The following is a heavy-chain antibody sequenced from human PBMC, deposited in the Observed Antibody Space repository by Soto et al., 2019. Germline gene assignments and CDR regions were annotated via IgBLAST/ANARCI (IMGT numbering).Heavy chain of an antibody. Sequence: GESLKISCTGAGYSFTSYWIVCVRQIAWKGLEWVGIIYPCDSDTRYSPSFQGQVTISADKSISTAYLQWSILKASDTDMYYCARRGIAAAGTVHYYYGMDVWGQGTTVNVPS. CDR1: GYSFTSYW. CDR3: ARRGIAAAGTVHYYYGMDV. J-gene: IGHJ6*02. CDR2: IYPCDSDT. V-gene: IGHV5-51*01. D-gene: IGHD6-13*01.